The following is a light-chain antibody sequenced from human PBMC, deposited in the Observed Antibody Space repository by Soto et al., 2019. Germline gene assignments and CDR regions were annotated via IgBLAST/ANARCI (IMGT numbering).Light chain of an antibody. CDR3: LQFNNWPYT. V-gene: IGKV3-15*01. Sequence: EIVMTQSPATLSVSPGERATLSCRASQSVASNLAWYQQKPGQAPRLLIYGTSYRATGIPARFSGSGSGTEFTLTISSLQSEDFAVYYCLQFNNWPYTFGQGTKLEIK. CDR1: QSVASN. CDR2: GTS. J-gene: IGKJ2*01.